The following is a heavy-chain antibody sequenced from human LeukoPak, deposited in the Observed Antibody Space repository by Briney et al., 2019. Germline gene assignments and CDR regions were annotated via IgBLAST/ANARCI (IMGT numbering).Heavy chain of an antibody. J-gene: IGHJ6*02. CDR2: IYPGDSDT. V-gene: IGHV5-51*01. D-gene: IGHD3-10*01. Sequence: GESLKISCKASGYSFTNNWIGWVRQMPGKGLEWMGIIYPGDSDTRYSPPFKGQVTISADKSISTAYLQWSSLKASDTAMYYCASNGVTMARNGYGMDVWGQGTTVTVSS. CDR3: ASNGVTMARNGYGMDV. CDR1: GYSFTNNW.